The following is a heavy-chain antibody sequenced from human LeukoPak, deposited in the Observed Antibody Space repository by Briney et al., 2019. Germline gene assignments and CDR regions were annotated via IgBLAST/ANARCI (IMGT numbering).Heavy chain of an antibody. CDR3: AKEDYYGSGIYY. D-gene: IGHD3-10*01. CDR2: SYDGSNK. Sequence: GGSLRLSCGASGFTFSSYGMHWVRQAPGKGLEWVAVSYDGSNKYYADSVKGRFTISRDNSKNTLYLQMNSLRAEDTAVYYCAKEDYYGSGIYYWGQGTLVTVSS. J-gene: IGHJ4*02. CDR1: GFTFSSYG. V-gene: IGHV3-30*18.